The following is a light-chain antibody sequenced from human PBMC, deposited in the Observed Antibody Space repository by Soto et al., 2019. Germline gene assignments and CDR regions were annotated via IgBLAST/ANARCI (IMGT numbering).Light chain of an antibody. Sequence: DIQMTQSPSSLSASVVDRVTITCRASQGINHYLAWFQQKPGKVPKLLIYATSTLQSGVPSRFSGSGFGTDFTLTISSLQPEDVATYYCQKHNSAPLFFGPGTKVDI. V-gene: IGKV1-27*01. J-gene: IGKJ3*01. CDR3: QKHNSAPLF. CDR2: ATS. CDR1: QGINHY.